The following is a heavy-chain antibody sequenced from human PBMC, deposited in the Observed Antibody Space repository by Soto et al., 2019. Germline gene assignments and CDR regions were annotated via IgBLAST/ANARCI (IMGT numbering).Heavy chain of an antibody. Sequence: GGSLRLSCAASGFTFSSYYMHWVRQATGKGLEWVSAIGTAGDPYYPGSVKGRFTISRENAKNSLYLQMNSLRAGDAAVYYCARAGGDLSYYDFWGGYYYYYYYYGMDVGGQGTKVTV. D-gene: IGHD3-3*01. CDR2: IGTAGDP. V-gene: IGHV3-13*05. CDR3: ARAGGDLSYYDFWGGYYYYYYYYGMDV. J-gene: IGHJ6*02. CDR1: GFTFSSYY.